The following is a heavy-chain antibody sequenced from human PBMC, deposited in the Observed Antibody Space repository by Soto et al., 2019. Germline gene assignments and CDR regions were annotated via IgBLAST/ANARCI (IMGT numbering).Heavy chain of an antibody. CDR2: VNAGSGNT. CDR1: GYTFTTYV. V-gene: IGHV1-3*01. CDR3: AADYYDSSGYYYYYGLDV. Sequence: ASVKVSCKTSGYTFTTYVIHWVRQAPGQRLEWMAWVNAGSGNTKYAQKFQERVTITRDMSTSTAYMELSSLRSDDTAVYYCAADYYDSSGYYYYYGLDVWGQGTTVTVSS. J-gene: IGHJ6*02. D-gene: IGHD3-22*01.